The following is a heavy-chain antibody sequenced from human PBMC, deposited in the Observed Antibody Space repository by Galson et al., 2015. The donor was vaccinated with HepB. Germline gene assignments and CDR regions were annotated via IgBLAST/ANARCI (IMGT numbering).Heavy chain of an antibody. CDR2: IIPIFGTA. D-gene: IGHD3-9*01. CDR1: GGTFSSYA. CDR3: ARVDILTGYGVYYFDY. V-gene: IGHV1-69*13. Sequence: SVKVSCKASGGTFSSYAISWVRQAPGQGLEWMGGIIPIFGTANYAQKFQGRVTITADESTSTAYMELSSLRSEDTAVYYCARVDILTGYGVYYFDYWGQGTLVTVSS. J-gene: IGHJ4*02.